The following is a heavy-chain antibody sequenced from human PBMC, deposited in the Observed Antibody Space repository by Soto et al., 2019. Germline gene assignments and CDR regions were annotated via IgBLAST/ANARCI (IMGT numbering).Heavy chain of an antibody. D-gene: IGHD1-26*01. CDR3: TSQVRAAVTVYMSDVKLDF. Sequence: GGSLRLSCEASGFAFSGSALHWVRQASGKGLEWLGRIRGISNSYATSYAASVKGRLTISRDDSKNTAYLQMSSLKAEDTAVYYCTSQVRAAVTVYMSDVKLDFWGQGALVTVSS. J-gene: IGHJ4*02. CDR2: IRGISNSYAT. CDR1: GFAFSGSA. V-gene: IGHV3-73*01.